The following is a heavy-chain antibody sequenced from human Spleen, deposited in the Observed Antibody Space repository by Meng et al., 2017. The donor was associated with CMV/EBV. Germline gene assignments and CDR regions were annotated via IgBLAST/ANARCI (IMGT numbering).Heavy chain of an antibody. CDR3: ARDPSGGYSYYYGMDV. V-gene: IGHV3-9*01. J-gene: IGHJ6*02. Sequence: SLKISCAASGFTFDDYAMHWVRQAPGKGLEWVSGISWNSGSIGYADSVKGRFTISRDNAKNSLYLQMNSLRAEDTAVYYCARDPSGGYSYYYGMDVWGQGTTVTVSS. D-gene: IGHD3-10*01. CDR1: GFTFDDYA. CDR2: ISWNSGSI.